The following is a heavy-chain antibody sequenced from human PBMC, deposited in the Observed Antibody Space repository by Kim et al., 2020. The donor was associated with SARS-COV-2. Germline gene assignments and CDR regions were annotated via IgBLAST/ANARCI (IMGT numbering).Heavy chain of an antibody. D-gene: IGHD3-3*01. V-gene: IGHV1-2*02. CDR2: INPNSGGT. CDR3: ARVRYRNLGWFNAFDI. Sequence: ASVKVSCKASGYTFTGYYMHWVRQAPGQGLEWMGWINPNSGGTNYAQKFQGRVTMTRDTSISTAYMELSRLRSDDTAVYYCARVRYRNLGWFNAFDIWGQGTMVTVSS. CDR1: GYTFTGYY. J-gene: IGHJ3*02.